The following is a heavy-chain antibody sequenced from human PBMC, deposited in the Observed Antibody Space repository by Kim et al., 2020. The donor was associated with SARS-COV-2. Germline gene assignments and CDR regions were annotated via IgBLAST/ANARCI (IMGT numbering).Heavy chain of an antibody. J-gene: IGHJ4*02. CDR1: GFTFSDYT. D-gene: IGHD2-8*01. Sequence: GGSLRLSCAASGFTFSDYTMHWVRQAPGKGLEWVSFISCDSSSTYYADSVKGRFTISRDNSKNSLYLQMNSLRTEDTALYYCAKEAYYCTGAHFGYWGQRTLVTVSS. CDR2: ISCDSSST. V-gene: IGHV3-43*01. CDR3: AKEAYYCTGAHFGY.